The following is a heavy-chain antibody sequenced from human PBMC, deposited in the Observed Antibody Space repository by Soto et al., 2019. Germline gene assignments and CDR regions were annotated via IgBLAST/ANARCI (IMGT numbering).Heavy chain of an antibody. CDR1: GASITVGGYY. V-gene: IGHV4-31*03. Sequence: QVQLQESGPGLVKPSQTLSLTCTVSGASITVGGYYWSWIRQHPGKGLEWIGYIFYRGSTHYNPSVKSRVLISLDTSKTQFSLQLTSVTAADTAVYYSVRDQTAFDVWGPGTTVIVSS. J-gene: IGHJ3*01. CDR2: IFYRGST. CDR3: VRDQTAFDV.